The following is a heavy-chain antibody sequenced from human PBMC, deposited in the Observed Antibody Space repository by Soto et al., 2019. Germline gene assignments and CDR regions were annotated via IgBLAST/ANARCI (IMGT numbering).Heavy chain of an antibody. Sequence: GASVKVSCKASGYTFTGCYMHWVRQAPGQGLEWMGWINPNSGGTNYAQKFQGRVTMTRDTSISTAYMELSRLRSDDTAVYYCAREGEDSSGWYGMDVWGQGTTVTVSS. V-gene: IGHV1-2*02. J-gene: IGHJ6*02. CDR1: GYTFTGCY. CDR3: AREGEDSSGWYGMDV. CDR2: INPNSGGT. D-gene: IGHD6-19*01.